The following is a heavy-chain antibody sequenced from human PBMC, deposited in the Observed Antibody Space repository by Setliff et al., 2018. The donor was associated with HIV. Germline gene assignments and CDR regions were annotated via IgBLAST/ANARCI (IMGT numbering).Heavy chain of an antibody. D-gene: IGHD2-15*01. V-gene: IGHV3-23*01. Sequence: LRLSCAASGFTFSNYAMTWVRQAPGKGLEWVSTIINSGGTTYYADSVKGRFTISRDNSKNTMYLQMNSLRDEDTAVYFCAKDIQCSGGSCKHFDFWGQGTRVTV. CDR3: AKDIQCSGGSCKHFDF. CDR2: IINSGGTT. CDR1: GFTFSNYA. J-gene: IGHJ4*02.